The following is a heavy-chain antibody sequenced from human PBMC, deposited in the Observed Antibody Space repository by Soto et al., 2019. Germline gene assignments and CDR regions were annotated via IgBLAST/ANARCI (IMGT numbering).Heavy chain of an antibody. CDR1: GFPFSNYA. J-gene: IGHJ4*02. CDR2: ISGSGASA. Sequence: GSLRLSCAASGFPFSNYAMSWVRQAPGKGLEWVSAISGSGASAYYADSVKGRFTISRDNSKNTLYLQMSSLRAEDTAVYYCAKARENGPGSFLDSWGQGTLVTVSS. CDR3: AKARENGPGSFLDS. D-gene: IGHD3-10*01. V-gene: IGHV3-23*01.